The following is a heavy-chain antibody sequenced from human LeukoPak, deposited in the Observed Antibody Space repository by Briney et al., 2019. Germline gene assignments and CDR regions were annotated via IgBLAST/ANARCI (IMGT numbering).Heavy chain of an antibody. Sequence: GGSLRLSCAASGFTFSSYGMHWVRQAPGKGLEWVAVISYDGSNKYYADSVKGRFTISRDNSKNTLYLQMNSLRAEDTAVYYCAAALAYCGGDCPFDYWGQGTLVTVSS. CDR2: ISYDGSNK. CDR3: AAALAYCGGDCPFDY. V-gene: IGHV3-30*03. D-gene: IGHD2-21*01. J-gene: IGHJ4*02. CDR1: GFTFSSYG.